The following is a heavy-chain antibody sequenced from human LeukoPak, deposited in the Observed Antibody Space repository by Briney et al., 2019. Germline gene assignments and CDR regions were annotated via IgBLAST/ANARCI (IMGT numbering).Heavy chain of an antibody. J-gene: IGHJ6*03. CDR2: ISYDGSNK. CDR3: ARTLTTVTRRYYYYMDV. Sequence: GGTLRLSCAASGFTFSSYAMHWVRQAPGKGLEWVAVISYDGSNKYYADSVKGRFTISRDNSKNTLYLQMNSLRAEDTAVYYCARTLTTVTRRYYYYMDVWGKGTTVTVSS. D-gene: IGHD4-17*01. V-gene: IGHV3-30*04. CDR1: GFTFSSYA.